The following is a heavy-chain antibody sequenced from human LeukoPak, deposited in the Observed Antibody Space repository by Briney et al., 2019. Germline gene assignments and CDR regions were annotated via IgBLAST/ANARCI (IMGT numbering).Heavy chain of an antibody. V-gene: IGHV4-61*01. CDR2: ISYSGST. CDR1: GASVSSGNYY. CDR3: ARAEMLYYFDY. J-gene: IGHJ4*02. D-gene: IGHD5-24*01. Sequence: PSETLSLTCTVSGASVSSGNYYWSWIRQPPGKGLEWVGYISYSGSTSYNPSLKSRVTISVDTSKNQFSLKLSSVTAADTAVYYYARAEMLYYFDYWGQGTLVTVSS.